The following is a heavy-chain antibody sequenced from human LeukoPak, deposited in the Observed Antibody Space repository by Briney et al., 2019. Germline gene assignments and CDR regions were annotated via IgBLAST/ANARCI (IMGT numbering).Heavy chain of an antibody. Sequence: GGSLRLSCAASGFTFSSYAMSWVRQAPGKGLEWVSGISGSGGSTYYADSVKGRFTISRDNSKSTLYLQMNSLRAEDTAVYYCAKRPGGAIDEYWGQGTLVTVSS. CDR3: AKRPGGAIDEY. CDR2: ISGSGGST. V-gene: IGHV3-23*01. D-gene: IGHD3-10*01. CDR1: GFTFSSYA. J-gene: IGHJ4*02.